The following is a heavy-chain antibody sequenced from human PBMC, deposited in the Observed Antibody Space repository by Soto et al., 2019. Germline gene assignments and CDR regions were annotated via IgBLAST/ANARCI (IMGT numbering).Heavy chain of an antibody. J-gene: IGHJ4*02. CDR1: GFTFSSYG. CDR3: ARDLLTYHIFWSNYPSAENCFEH. CDR2: ISHGSSPQ. V-gene: IGHV3-30*06. Sequence: GGSRRLSCAPSGFTFSSYGMNWVRHAPGKGLEXVASISHGSSPQSYADSVKGRFAISREKYQNTLLLQMKSMGTEDAAVYYCARDLLTYHIFWSNYPSAENCFEHWGVGSLVTVSS. D-gene: IGHD3-3*01.